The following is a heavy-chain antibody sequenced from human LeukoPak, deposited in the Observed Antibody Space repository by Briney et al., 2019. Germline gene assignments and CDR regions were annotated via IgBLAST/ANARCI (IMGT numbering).Heavy chain of an antibody. J-gene: IGHJ4*02. Sequence: PSETLSLTCTVSGGSISSYYRSWIRQPPGKGLEWIGYIYYSGSSNYNPSLKSRVTISVDTSKNQFSLKLSSVTAADTAVYYCARHESEYSHFDYWGQGTLVTVSS. CDR1: GGSISSYY. CDR2: IYYSGSS. V-gene: IGHV4-59*01. CDR3: ARHESEYSHFDY. D-gene: IGHD2-15*01.